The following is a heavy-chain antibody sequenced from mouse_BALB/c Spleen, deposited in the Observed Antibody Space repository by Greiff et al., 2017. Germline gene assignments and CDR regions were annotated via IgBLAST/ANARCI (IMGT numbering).Heavy chain of an antibody. CDR2: IDPANGNT. D-gene: IGHD2-3*01. Sequence: EVKLVESGAELVKPGASVKLSCTASGFNIKDTYMHWVKQRPEQGLEWIGRIDPANGNTKYDPKFQGKATITADTSSNTAYLQLSSMTSEDTAVYYCASDGYAMDYWGQGTSVTVSS. CDR3: ASDGYAMDY. V-gene: IGHV14-3*02. J-gene: IGHJ4*01. CDR1: GFNIKDTY.